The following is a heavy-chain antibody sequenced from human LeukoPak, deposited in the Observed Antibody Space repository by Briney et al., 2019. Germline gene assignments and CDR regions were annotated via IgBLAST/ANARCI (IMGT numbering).Heavy chain of an antibody. CDR1: GFTFSSYS. D-gene: IGHD6-19*01. CDR3: ARVSSGHRMWYFDL. V-gene: IGHV3-21*04. Sequence: GGSLRLSCAASGFTFSSYSMNWVRQAPGKGLEWVSSISSSSSFLYYAGSVKGRFTISRDNAKNSLYLQVNSLRAEDTAVYYCARVSSGHRMWYFDLWGRGTLVTVSS. J-gene: IGHJ2*01. CDR2: ISSSSSFL.